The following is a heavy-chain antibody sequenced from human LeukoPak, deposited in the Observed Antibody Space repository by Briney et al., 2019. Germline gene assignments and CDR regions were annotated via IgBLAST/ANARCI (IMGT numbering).Heavy chain of an antibody. D-gene: IGHD3-22*01. V-gene: IGHV1-69*13. J-gene: IGHJ5*02. CDR3: ARERTMIVVVPPPYNWFDP. CDR2: IIPIFGTA. Sequence: SVKVSCKASGGTFSSYAISWARQAPGQGLEWMGGIIPIFGTANYAQKFQGRVTITADESTSTAYMELSSLRSEDTAVYYCARERTMIVVVPPPYNWFDPWGQGTLVTVSS. CDR1: GGTFSSYA.